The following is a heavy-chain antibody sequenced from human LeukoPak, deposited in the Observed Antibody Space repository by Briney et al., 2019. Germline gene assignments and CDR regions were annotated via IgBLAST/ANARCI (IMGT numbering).Heavy chain of an antibody. D-gene: IGHD1-1*01. CDR2: ISYDGSNK. Sequence: GGSLRLSCAASGFTFSSYAMHWVRQAPGKGLEWVAVISYDGSNKYYADSVKGRFTISRDNSKNTLYLEVNSLRTEDTAVYFCAKVSADNRHAVGFFFDSWGQGALVTVSS. CDR1: GFTFSSYA. V-gene: IGHV3-30-3*01. J-gene: IGHJ4*02. CDR3: AKVSADNRHAVGFFFDS.